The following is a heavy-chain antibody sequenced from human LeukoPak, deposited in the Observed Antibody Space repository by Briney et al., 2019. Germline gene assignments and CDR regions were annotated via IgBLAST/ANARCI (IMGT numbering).Heavy chain of an antibody. J-gene: IGHJ4*02. Sequence: SETLSLTCTVSGGSISSYYWSWIRQPPGKGLEWIGYIYYSGSTNYSPSLKSRVTISVDTSKNQFSLKLSSVTAADTAVYYCARGLPFWSGYYHDYWGQGTLVTVSS. CDR2: IYYSGST. CDR3: ARGLPFWSGYYHDY. CDR1: GGSISSYY. V-gene: IGHV4-59*01. D-gene: IGHD3-3*01.